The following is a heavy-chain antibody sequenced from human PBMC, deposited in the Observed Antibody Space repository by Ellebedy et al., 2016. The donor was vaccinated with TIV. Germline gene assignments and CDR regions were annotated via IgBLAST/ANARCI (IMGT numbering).Heavy chain of an antibody. J-gene: IGHJ4*02. V-gene: IGHV3-11*01. CDR2: FSNSGSTI. CDR1: GFSFSDYY. Sequence: GESLKISCAASGFSFSDYYMSWIRQAPGKGLEWVSYFSNSGSTIYYADSVKGRFTISRDNAKKSLYLQMNSLGAEDTAVYYCTRDVAVKAKRDWGQGTLVTVSS. D-gene: IGHD3-10*01. CDR3: TRDVAVKAKRD.